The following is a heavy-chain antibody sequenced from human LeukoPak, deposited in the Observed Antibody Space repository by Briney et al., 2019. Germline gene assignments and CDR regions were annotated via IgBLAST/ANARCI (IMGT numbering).Heavy chain of an antibody. V-gene: IGHV3-21*01. CDR1: GFTFSSYS. CDR3: ARAPLVGELTDY. D-gene: IGHD1-26*01. CDR2: ISSSSSYI. Sequence: GGSLRLSCAASGFTFSSYSMNWVRQAPGKGLEWVSSISSSSSYIYYADSVKGRFTISRDNAKNSLYLQMNSLRAEDTAVYYCARAPLVGELTDYWGQGTLVTVSS. J-gene: IGHJ4*02.